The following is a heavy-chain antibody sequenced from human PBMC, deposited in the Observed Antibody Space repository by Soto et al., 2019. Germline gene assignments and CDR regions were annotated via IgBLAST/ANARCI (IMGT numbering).Heavy chain of an antibody. J-gene: IGHJ5*02. CDR3: ARERATYIGFDP. CDR1: GFSFSNFW. Sequence: EVQLVESGGDLVQPRGSLRLSCAASGFSFSNFWMTWVRQVPGKGLEWVANINLDGTEKYHADSVKGRFTISRDNAKNSLHLQMNNLRAEDTALYYCARERATYIGFDPWGQGTLVTVSS. V-gene: IGHV3-7*01. CDR2: INLDGTEK. D-gene: IGHD2-2*02.